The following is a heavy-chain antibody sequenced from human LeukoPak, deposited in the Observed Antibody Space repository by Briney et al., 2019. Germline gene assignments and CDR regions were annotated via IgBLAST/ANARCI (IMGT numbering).Heavy chain of an antibody. Sequence: ASVKVSCKASGYTFTSYDINWVRQATGQGLEWMGWMNPNSGSTGYAQKFQGRVTMTRSTSISTAYMELSSLRSEDTAVYYCVRVQSGSYARYGMDVWGQGATVTVSS. CDR3: VRVQSGSYARYGMDV. D-gene: IGHD1-26*01. CDR2: MNPNSGST. CDR1: GYTFTSYD. V-gene: IGHV1-8*01. J-gene: IGHJ6*02.